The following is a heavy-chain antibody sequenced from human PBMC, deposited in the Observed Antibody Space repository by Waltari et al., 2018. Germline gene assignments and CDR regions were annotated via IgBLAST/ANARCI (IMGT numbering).Heavy chain of an antibody. CDR1: GFTFSSYA. CDR3: ARCRYYYDSSGYCPFDY. J-gene: IGHJ4*02. CDR2: ISYDGSNK. V-gene: IGHV3-30*01. D-gene: IGHD3-22*01. Sequence: QVQLVESGGGVVQPGRSLRLSCAASGFTFSSYAMHWVRQAPGKGLEWVAVISYDGSNKYYADSVKGRFTISRDNSKNTLYLQMNSLRAEDTAVYYCARCRYYYDSSGYCPFDYWGQGTLVTVSS.